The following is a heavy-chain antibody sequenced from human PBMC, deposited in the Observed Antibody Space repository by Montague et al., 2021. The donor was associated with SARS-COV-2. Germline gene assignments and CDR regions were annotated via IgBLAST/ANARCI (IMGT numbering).Heavy chain of an antibody. CDR3: ARTTTRMLYPENAFDI. CDR1: GDSVSSNPAT. CDR2: TYYRSKWYH. V-gene: IGHV6-1*01. D-gene: IGHD2-15*01. Sequence: CAISGDSVSSNPATWNWIRQSPSRGLEWLGRTYYRSKWYHDYAISLKSRITINPDTSKNQFSLQLSSVAPEDTAVFYCARTTTRMLYPENAFDIWGQGTMGTVAS. J-gene: IGHJ3*02.